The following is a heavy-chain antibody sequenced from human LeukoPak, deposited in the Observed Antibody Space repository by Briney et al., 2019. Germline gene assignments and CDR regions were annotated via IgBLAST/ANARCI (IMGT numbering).Heavy chain of an antibody. CDR3: AKDSDGSLDY. CDR1: GFTFDDYT. V-gene: IGHV3-43*01. CDR2: ISWDGGST. D-gene: IGHD3-10*01. J-gene: IGHJ4*02. Sequence: GGSLRLSCAASGFTFDDYTMHWVRQAPGKGLEWVSLISWDGGSTYYADSVKGRFTISRDNSKNSLYLQMNSLRTEDTALYYCAKDSDGSLDYWGQGTLVTVSS.